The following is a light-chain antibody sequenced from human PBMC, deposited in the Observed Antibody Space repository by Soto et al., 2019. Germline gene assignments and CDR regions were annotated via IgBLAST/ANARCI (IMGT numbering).Light chain of an antibody. CDR2: LGS. Sequence: DIVMTQSPLSLPVTPGEPASISCRSSQSLLHRNGYNYLDWYLQKSGQSPQLLIYLGSNRASGVPDRFSGSESGTDFTLKISRVEAEDVGVYYCMQALQTPTFGGGTKVEIK. CDR3: MQALQTPT. CDR1: QSLLHRNGYNY. J-gene: IGKJ4*01. V-gene: IGKV2-28*01.